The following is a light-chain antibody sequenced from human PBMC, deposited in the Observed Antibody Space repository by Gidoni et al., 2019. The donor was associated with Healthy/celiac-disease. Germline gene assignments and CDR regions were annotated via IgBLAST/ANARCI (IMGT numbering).Light chain of an antibody. Sequence: SYELNQPPSVSVSPGQTASITCSGDKLGDKYACWYQQKPGQSPVLVIYQDSKRPSGIPERFSGSNSGNTATLTISGTQAMDESDYYGQAWDSSTAVFGGGTKLTVL. CDR1: KLGDKY. CDR2: QDS. V-gene: IGLV3-1*01. J-gene: IGLJ2*01. CDR3: QAWDSSTAV.